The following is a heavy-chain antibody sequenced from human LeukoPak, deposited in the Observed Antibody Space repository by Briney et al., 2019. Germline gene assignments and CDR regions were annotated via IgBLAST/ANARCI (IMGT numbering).Heavy chain of an antibody. J-gene: IGHJ4*02. CDR1: DFTVSNNY. CDR2: LYTGGST. V-gene: IGHV3-53*01. D-gene: IGHD3-22*01. CDR3: ARRAGALYYYDTSGPFDH. Sequence: GGSLRLSCAASDFTVSNNYMSWVRQAPGKGLEWVSVLYTGGSTYCADSVKGRFIISRDNSKNTLYLQMNSLRVDDTAVYFCARRAGALYYYDTSGPFDHWGRGTLVTVSS.